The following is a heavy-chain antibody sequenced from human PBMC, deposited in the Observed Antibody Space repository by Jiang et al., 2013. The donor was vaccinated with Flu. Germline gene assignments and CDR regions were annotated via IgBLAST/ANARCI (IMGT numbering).Heavy chain of an antibody. CDR2: TYYRSKWYN. J-gene: IGHJ3*02. CDR1: GDSVSSNSAA. CDR3: ARVDSEAGTFDI. Sequence: SGDSVSSNSAAWNWIRQSPSRGLEWLGRTYYRSKWYNDYAVSVKSRITINPDTSKNQFSLQLNSVTPEDTAVYSCARVDSEAGTFDIWGQGTMVIVSS. V-gene: IGHV6-1*01. D-gene: IGHD2-15*01.